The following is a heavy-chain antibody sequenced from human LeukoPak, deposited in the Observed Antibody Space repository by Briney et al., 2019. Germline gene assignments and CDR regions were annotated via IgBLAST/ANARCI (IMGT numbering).Heavy chain of an antibody. CDR3: AKAADNGYYYYFDY. Sequence: GGSLRLSCAASGFTFSSYAMSWVRQAPGKGLEWVSAISGSGGSTYYADSVKGRFTISRDNSKNTLYLQMNSLRADDTAVYYFAKAADNGYYYYFDYWGQGTLVTVSS. CDR1: GFTFSSYA. V-gene: IGHV3-23*01. D-gene: IGHD3-22*01. J-gene: IGHJ4*02. CDR2: ISGSGGST.